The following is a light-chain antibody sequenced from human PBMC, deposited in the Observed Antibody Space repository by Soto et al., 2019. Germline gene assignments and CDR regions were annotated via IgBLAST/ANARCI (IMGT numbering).Light chain of an antibody. CDR2: AAS. Sequence: DIQVTQYPSSLSASVGDRVTITGRASQGIKNYLAWYQQITGEIPKILIYAASTLESGIPPRFSGSGSGTDFTLTVNKLQPEDVATYCCQRYYNAPFTFGGGTKVDIK. V-gene: IGKV1-27*01. CDR1: QGIKNY. J-gene: IGKJ4*01. CDR3: QRYYNAPFT.